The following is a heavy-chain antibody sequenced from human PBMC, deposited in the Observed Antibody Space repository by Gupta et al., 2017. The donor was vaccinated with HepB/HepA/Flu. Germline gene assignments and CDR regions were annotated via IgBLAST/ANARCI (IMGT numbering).Heavy chain of an antibody. V-gene: IGHV3-7*03. CDR2: ISKDGTQK. J-gene: IGHJ4*02. CDR3: ASAGLYDFWSTFDY. D-gene: IGHD3-3*01. CDR1: GLAFSGYW. Sequence: EVQLVESGGGLVQPGESLRLACATSGLAFSGYWMSWVRQAPGKGLEWVASISKDGTQKCHVDSVKGRFVISRDNAKNSLYLRMNSLRVEDTATYYCASAGLYDFWSTFDYWGQGTLVTVSA.